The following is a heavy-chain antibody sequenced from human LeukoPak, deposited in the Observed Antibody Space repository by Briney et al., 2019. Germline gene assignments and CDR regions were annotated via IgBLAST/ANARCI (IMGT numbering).Heavy chain of an antibody. CDR3: ARDQKYSYAADY. J-gene: IGHJ4*02. D-gene: IGHD5-18*01. Sequence: SVKVSCKASGGTFSSYAISWVRQAPGQGLEWMGGIIPIFGTANYAQKFQGGVTITADESTSTAYMELSSLRSEDAAVYYCARDQKYSYAADYWGQGTLVTVSS. CDR1: GGTFSSYA. CDR2: IIPIFGTA. V-gene: IGHV1-69*01.